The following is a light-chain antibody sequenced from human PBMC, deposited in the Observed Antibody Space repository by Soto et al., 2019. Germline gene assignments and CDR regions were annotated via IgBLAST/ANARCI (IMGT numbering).Light chain of an antibody. J-gene: IGKJ1*01. V-gene: IGKV1-39*01. CDR2: GAY. CDR1: QSIRTS. CDR3: QQSYTTPRT. Sequence: QMTQSPSSLSASVGARITITCRASQSIRTSLNWYQQKPGKAPRLLIYGAYTLQSGVPSRFSGSGSATDFTLTVSSLQPEDSAIYYCQQSYTTPRTFGQGTKVEV.